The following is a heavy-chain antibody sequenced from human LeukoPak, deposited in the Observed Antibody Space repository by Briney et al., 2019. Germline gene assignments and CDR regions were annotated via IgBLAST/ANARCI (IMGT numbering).Heavy chain of an antibody. Sequence: SETLSLTCTVSGGSISSSSYYWGWIRQPPGKGLEWIGSIYYSGSTYYNPSLKSRVTISVDTSKSQFSLKLSSVTAADTAVYYCARSYYDFWSARGPGYYYYYMDVWGKGTTVTVSS. CDR2: IYYSGST. D-gene: IGHD3-3*01. CDR1: GGSISSSSYY. J-gene: IGHJ6*03. CDR3: ARSYYDFWSARGPGYYYYYMDV. V-gene: IGHV4-39*07.